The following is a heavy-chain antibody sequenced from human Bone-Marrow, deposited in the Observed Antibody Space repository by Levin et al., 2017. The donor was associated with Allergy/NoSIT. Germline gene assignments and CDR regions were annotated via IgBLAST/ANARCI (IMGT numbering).Heavy chain of an antibody. CDR3: VKDRTSVDNWNYGGPFES. Sequence: PGGSLRLSCAVSGFTFSNYGMHWVRQVPGKGLEWVSGIMWDSSRMDYADSVKGRFIISRDNAKKSLYLEMNGLRVDDTALYYCVKDRTSVDNWNYGGPFESWGQGTLVTVSS. CDR2: IMWDSSRM. V-gene: IGHV3-9*01. CDR1: GFTFSNYG. J-gene: IGHJ4*02. D-gene: IGHD1-7*01.